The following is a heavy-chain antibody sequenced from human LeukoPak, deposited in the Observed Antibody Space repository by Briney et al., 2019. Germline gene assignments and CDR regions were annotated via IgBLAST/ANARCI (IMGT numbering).Heavy chain of an antibody. V-gene: IGHV3-7*01. CDR3: AGSLAPYGSIDI. CDR1: EFTFSSYW. Sequence: GGTLRLSCAASEFTFSSYWMSWVRQAPGKGLEWVANIKQDGSEKYYVDSVKGRFNISRDNAKNSLYLQMHSLTAEDTAVYYCAGSLAPYGSIDIWGQGTMVTVSS. D-gene: IGHD3-10*01. J-gene: IGHJ3*02. CDR2: IKQDGSEK.